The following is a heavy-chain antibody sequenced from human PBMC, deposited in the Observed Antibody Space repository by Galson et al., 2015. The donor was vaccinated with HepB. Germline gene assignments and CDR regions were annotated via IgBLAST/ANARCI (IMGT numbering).Heavy chain of an antibody. V-gene: IGHV3-23*05. CDR2: ISSSRTNI. CDR1: GFPFGIYA. CDR3: VKGSWSGEQWLGRSHFAP. J-gene: IGHJ5*02. Sequence: SLRLSCAASGFPFGIYAMTWVRQAPGKGLEWISTISSSRTNIHSSDSVKGRFTISRDNSQNTLYLEMKRLRHEDTALYYCVKGSWSGEQWLGRSHFAPWAQGALVPAPS. D-gene: IGHD6-19*01.